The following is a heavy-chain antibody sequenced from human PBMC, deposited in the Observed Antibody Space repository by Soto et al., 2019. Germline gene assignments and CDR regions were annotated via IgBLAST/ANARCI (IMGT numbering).Heavy chain of an antibody. D-gene: IGHD2-15*01. J-gene: IGHJ4*02. CDR3: ARDHLVPYCTGGSCSSRYFAS. CDR1: GGSISSGGYS. CDR2: IYHSGST. Sequence: SETLSLTCAVSGGSISSGGYSWSWIRQPPGKGLEWIGYIYHSGSTYYNPSLKSRVTISVDRSKNQFSLKLSSVTAADTAVYYCARDHLVPYCTGGSCSSRYFASWGQGALVTVSS. V-gene: IGHV4-30-2*01.